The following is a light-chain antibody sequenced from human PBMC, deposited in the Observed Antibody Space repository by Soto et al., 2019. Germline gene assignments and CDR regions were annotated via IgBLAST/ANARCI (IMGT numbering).Light chain of an antibody. CDR1: SSDVGGYNY. CDR3: ISYTSSSTVV. V-gene: IGLV2-14*01. CDR2: DVS. J-gene: IGLJ2*01. Sequence: QSVLTQPASVSGSPGQSITISCTGTSSDVGGYNYVSWYQQHPGKAPKLMIYDVSYRPSGVSNRFSGSKSGNTASLTISGLQAEYEADYYFISYTSSSTVVFGGGTKLTVL.